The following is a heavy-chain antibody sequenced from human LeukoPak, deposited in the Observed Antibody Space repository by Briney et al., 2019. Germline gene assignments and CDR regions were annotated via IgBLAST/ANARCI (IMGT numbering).Heavy chain of an antibody. Sequence: SETLSLTCTVSGGSISSSSYYWGWIRQPPGKGLEWIGSIYYSGSTFYNPSLKSRVTISVDTSKNQFSLKLSSVTAADTAVYYCARGEGYCSGGSCYRPMEVDWGQGTLVTVSS. CDR1: GGSISSSSYY. J-gene: IGHJ4*02. CDR2: IYYSGST. V-gene: IGHV4-39*07. D-gene: IGHD2-15*01. CDR3: ARGEGYCSGGSCYRPMEVD.